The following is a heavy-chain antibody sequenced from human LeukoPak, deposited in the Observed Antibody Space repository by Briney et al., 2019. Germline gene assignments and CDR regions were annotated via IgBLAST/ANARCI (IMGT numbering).Heavy chain of an antibody. Sequence: SETLSLTCTVSGGSISSGGYYWSWIRQHPGTGLEWIGYIYYSGSTYYNPSLKSRVTISVDTSKNQFSLKLSSVTAADTAVYYCARASIVVVIGQYNWFDPWGQGTLVTVSS. CDR2: IYYSGST. J-gene: IGHJ5*02. V-gene: IGHV4-31*03. D-gene: IGHD3-22*01. CDR3: ARASIVVVIGQYNWFDP. CDR1: GGSISSGGYY.